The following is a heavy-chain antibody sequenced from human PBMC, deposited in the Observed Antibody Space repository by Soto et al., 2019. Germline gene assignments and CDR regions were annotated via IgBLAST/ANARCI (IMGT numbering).Heavy chain of an antibody. CDR2: SRKKANSYTT. CDR3: AYYAVVGTTDFDS. D-gene: IGHD6-19*01. Sequence: HPGGSLRLSCAASGFTFSDHFMDWVRQAPGKGLEWVGRSRKKANSYTTEYSASVRGRFTVSRDESKNSLYLQMNSLKTEDTAVYYCAYYAVVGTTDFDSWAQGTIVTVSS. CDR1: GFTFSDHF. J-gene: IGHJ5*01. V-gene: IGHV3-72*01.